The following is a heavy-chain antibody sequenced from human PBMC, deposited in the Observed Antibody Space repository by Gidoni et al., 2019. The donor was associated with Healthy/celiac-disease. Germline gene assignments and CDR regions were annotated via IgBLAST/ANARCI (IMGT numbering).Heavy chain of an antibody. CDR3: ARHPRAARGRYFDY. CDR1: GGSISSRSYY. J-gene: IGHJ4*02. Sequence: QLQLQESGPGLVKPSETLSLTCTVSGGSISSRSYYWGWLRQPPGKGLEWIGSIYYSGSTYYNPSLKSRVTISVDTSKNQFSLKLSSVTAADTAVYYCARHPRAARGRYFDYWGQGTLVTVSS. V-gene: IGHV4-39*01. CDR2: IYYSGST. D-gene: IGHD6-6*01.